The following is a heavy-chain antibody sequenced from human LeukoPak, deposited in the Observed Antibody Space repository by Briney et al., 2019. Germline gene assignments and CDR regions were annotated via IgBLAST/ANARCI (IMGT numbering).Heavy chain of an antibody. Sequence: GGSLRLSCAASGFTVRSNSMSWVRQAPGKGLDLVSVIYSGGSTDYADSVKGRFTISRDNSKNTLYLQMNSLRAEDTAVYYCARGLAAAGWFDPWGQGTLVTVSS. CDR3: ARGLAAAGWFDP. V-gene: IGHV3-66*01. D-gene: IGHD6-13*01. CDR2: IYSGGST. CDR1: GFTVRSNS. J-gene: IGHJ5*02.